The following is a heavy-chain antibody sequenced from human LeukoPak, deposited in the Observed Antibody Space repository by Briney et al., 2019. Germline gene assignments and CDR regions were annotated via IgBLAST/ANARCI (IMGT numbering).Heavy chain of an antibody. V-gene: IGHV3-74*01. CDR2: INSDGSST. D-gene: IGHD4-17*01. J-gene: IGHJ4*02. CDR1: GFTFNSYW. CDR3: AKDQNTVATAPFDY. Sequence: SGGSLRLSCAASGFTFNSYWMHWVRQAPGKGLVWVSRINSDGSSTSYADSVKGRFTISRDNSKNVLHLQMNSLRAEDTALYYCAKDQNTVATAPFDYWGLGTLVTVSS.